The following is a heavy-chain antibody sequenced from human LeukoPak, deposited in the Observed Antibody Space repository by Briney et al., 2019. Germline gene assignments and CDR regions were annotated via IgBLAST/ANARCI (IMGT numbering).Heavy chain of an antibody. Sequence: SETLSLTCTVSGGSISSYYWSWIRQPAGKGLEWIGRIYTSGSTNYNPSLKSRVTISVDTSKNQFSPKLSSVTAADTAVYYCATDSSGYQIEYWGQGTLVTVSS. CDR1: GGSISSYY. V-gene: IGHV4-4*07. CDR3: ATDSSGYQIEY. J-gene: IGHJ4*02. D-gene: IGHD3-22*01. CDR2: IYTSGST.